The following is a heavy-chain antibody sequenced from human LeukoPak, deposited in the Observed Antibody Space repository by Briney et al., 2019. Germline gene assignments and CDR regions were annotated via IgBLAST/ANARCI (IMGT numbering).Heavy chain of an antibody. CDR1: GCSISSGYY. J-gene: IGHJ4*02. D-gene: IGHD3-16*01. CDR3: ARQGDYFDY. CDR2: IYHSGST. V-gene: IGHV4-38-2*01. Sequence: SETLSLTCAVSGCSISSGYYWGWIRQPPGKGLEWIGSIYHSGSTYYNPSLKSRVTISVDTSKNQSSLKLSSVTAADTAVYYCARQGDYFDYWGQGTLVTVSS.